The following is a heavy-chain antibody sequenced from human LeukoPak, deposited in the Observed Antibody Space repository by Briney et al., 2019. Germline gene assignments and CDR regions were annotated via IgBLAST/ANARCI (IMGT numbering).Heavy chain of an antibody. D-gene: IGHD5-24*01. Sequence: PGGSLRLSCAASGFTFSNYAMNWVRPAPGKGLEWVSGDSTGNTETFYADSVEGRFTISRDISKNTLYLQMNSLRVEDTALYYCAQRVREGYNTPIDYWGQGTLVTVSS. CDR2: DSTGNTET. J-gene: IGHJ4*02. V-gene: IGHV3-23*01. CDR1: GFTFSNYA. CDR3: AQRVREGYNTPIDY.